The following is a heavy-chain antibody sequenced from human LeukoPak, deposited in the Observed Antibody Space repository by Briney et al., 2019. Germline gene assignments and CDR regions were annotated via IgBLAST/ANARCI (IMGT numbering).Heavy chain of an antibody. V-gene: IGHV1-2*02. J-gene: IGHJ4*02. Sequence: ASVKVSCKASGYTFTGYYMHWVRQAPGQGLEWMGWINPHSGGTNYAQKFQGRVTMTRDTSISTAYMELSRLRSDDTAVYYCARVSRQWPGAYFDYWGQGTLVTVSS. CDR1: GYTFTGYY. CDR2: INPHSGGT. D-gene: IGHD6-19*01. CDR3: ARVSRQWPGAYFDY.